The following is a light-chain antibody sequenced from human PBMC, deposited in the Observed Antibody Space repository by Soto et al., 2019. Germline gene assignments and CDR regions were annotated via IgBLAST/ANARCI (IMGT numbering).Light chain of an antibody. CDR1: QSISAH. V-gene: IGKV1-39*01. J-gene: IGKJ1*01. CDR3: QQTYSLPWT. CDR2: GAS. Sequence: DIQMTQSPSSLSASVGDRVTITCRASQSISAHLNWYQQKPGKAPDLLIYGASSLHSGVPSRFRGGGSETVFTLTISHLQPEDFATYYCQQTYSLPWTCGQGTKGDI.